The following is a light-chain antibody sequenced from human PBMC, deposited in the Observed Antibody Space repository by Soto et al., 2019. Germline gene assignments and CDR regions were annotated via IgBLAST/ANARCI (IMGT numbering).Light chain of an antibody. CDR2: GAS. J-gene: IGKJ1*01. V-gene: IGKV3-15*01. Sequence: EIVMTQSPATLSVSPGERATLSCRASQSVSSSLAWYQQKPGQAPRLLIYGASTRANGRQARFSRSGSGTDFTLTFGGLQCEDFEVYYCQQYNSWPPWSFGHGPKVDIK. CDR3: QQYNSWPPWS. CDR1: QSVSSS.